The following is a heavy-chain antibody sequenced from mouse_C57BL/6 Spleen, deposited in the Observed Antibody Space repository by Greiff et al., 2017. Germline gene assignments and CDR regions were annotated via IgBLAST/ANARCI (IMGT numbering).Heavy chain of an antibody. Sequence: VKLQESGPGLVQPSQSLSITCTVSGFSLTSYGVHWVRQSPGKGLEWLGVIWRGGSTDYNAAFMSRLSITKDNSKSQVFFKMNSLQADDTAIYYCAKNGNYDWYFDVWGTGTTVTVSS. V-gene: IGHV2-5*01. D-gene: IGHD2-1*01. CDR2: IWRGGST. J-gene: IGHJ1*03. CDR1: GFSLTSYG. CDR3: AKNGNYDWYFDV.